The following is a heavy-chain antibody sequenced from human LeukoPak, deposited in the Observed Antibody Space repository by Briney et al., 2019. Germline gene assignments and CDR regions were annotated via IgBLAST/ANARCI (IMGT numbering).Heavy chain of an antibody. CDR2: ISSSSSTI. CDR1: GFTFNSYS. V-gene: IGHV3-48*04. CDR3: ARDGPRLQEIY. J-gene: IGHJ4*02. Sequence: GGSLRLSCAASGFTFNSYSMNWVRQAPGKGLEWVSYISSSSSTIYYADSVKGRFTISRDNAKNSLYLQMNSLRAEDAAVYYCARDGPRLQEIYWGQGTLVTVSS. D-gene: IGHD5-24*01.